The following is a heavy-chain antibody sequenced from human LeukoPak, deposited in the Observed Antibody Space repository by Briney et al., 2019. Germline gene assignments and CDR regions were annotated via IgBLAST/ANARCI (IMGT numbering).Heavy chain of an antibody. V-gene: IGHV1-2*02. CDR3: ARADSIVWFGELSFDP. CDR1: GYTFTGYY. J-gene: IGHJ5*02. D-gene: IGHD3-10*01. Sequence: GASVKVSCKASGYTFTGYYMHWVRQAPGQGLGWMGWINPNSGGTNYARKFQGRVTMTRDTSISTAYMELSRLRSDDTAVYYCARADSIVWFGELSFDPWGQGTLVTVSS. CDR2: INPNSGGT.